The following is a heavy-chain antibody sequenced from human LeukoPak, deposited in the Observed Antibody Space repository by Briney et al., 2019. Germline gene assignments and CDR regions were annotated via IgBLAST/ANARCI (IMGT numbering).Heavy chain of an antibody. D-gene: IGHD2-2*01. CDR2: IDPSDSYT. J-gene: IGHJ3*02. CDR3: AVALGYCSSTSCYFGAFDI. V-gene: IGHV5-10-1*01. Sequence: GESLKISCKGSGYSFTSYWISWVRQMPGKGLEWMGRIDPSDSYTNYSPSFQGHVTISADKSISTAYLQWSSLKAPDTAMYYCAVALGYCSSTSCYFGAFDIWGQGTMVTVSS. CDR1: GYSFTSYW.